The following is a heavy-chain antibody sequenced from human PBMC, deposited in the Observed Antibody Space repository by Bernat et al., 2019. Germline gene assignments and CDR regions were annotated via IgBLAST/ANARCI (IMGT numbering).Heavy chain of an antibody. CDR3: AGGTSTSAPYMDV. V-gene: IGHV3-11*05. CDR1: GFTFSDYY. J-gene: IGHJ6*03. Sequence: QVQLVESGGGLVKPGGSLRLSCAASGFTFSDYYMSWIRQAPGKGLDWASYISSSSSYTNYADSVKGRFTISRDNAKNSLYLQMNSLRAEDTAVYYCAGGTSTSAPYMDVWGKGTTVTVSS. CDR2: ISSSSSYT.